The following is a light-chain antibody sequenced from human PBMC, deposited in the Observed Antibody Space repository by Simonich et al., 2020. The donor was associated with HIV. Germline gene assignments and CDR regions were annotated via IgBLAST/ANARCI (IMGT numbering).Light chain of an antibody. V-gene: IGKV3-11*01. Sequence: EIVLTQSPATLSLSPGERATLSCRASQSVSSYLAWYQQKPGQAPRLLIYAASNRATGIPARFSGSGSGTDFTLTISSLEPEDFAVYYCQHREAFGPGTKVDIK. CDR1: QSVSSY. J-gene: IGKJ3*01. CDR3: QHREA. CDR2: AAS.